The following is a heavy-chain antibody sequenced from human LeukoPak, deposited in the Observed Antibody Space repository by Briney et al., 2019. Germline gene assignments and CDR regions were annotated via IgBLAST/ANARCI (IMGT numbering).Heavy chain of an antibody. CDR2: IYYSGST. J-gene: IGHJ3*02. Sequence: SETLSLTCTVPGDSISSYYWSWIRQPPGKGLEWIGYIYYSGSTNYNPSLKSRVTISVDTSKNQFSLKLSSVTAADTAVYYCARTPLDSGSYYGFAFDIWGQGTMVIVSS. CDR1: GDSISSYY. CDR3: ARTPLDSGSYYGFAFDI. V-gene: IGHV4-59*01. D-gene: IGHD1-26*01.